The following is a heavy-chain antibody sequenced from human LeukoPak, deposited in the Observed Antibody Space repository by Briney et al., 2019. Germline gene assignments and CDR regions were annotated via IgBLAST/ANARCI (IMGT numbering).Heavy chain of an antibody. J-gene: IGHJ4*02. D-gene: IGHD6-6*01. Sequence: GGSLRLSCAASGFTFDDYAMHWVRQAPGKGLEWVSLISWDGGSTYYADSVKGRFTISRDNSKNSLYLQMNSLRAEDTALYYCAKDSRSSSWGFFDYWGQGTLVTVSS. CDR2: ISWDGGST. CDR1: GFTFDDYA. CDR3: AKDSRSSSWGFFDY. V-gene: IGHV3-43D*03.